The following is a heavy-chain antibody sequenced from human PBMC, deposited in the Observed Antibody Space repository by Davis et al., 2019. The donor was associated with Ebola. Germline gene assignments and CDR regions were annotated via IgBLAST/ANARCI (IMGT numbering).Heavy chain of an antibody. CDR1: GGSVSSGSYY. Sequence: MPSETLSLTCTVSGGSVSSGSYYWSWIRQPPGKGLEWIGYIYYSGSTNYNPSLKSRVTISVDTSKNQFSLKLSSVTAADTAVYYCARVSGESSGYHPFGYWGQGTLVTVSS. J-gene: IGHJ4*02. D-gene: IGHD3-22*01. CDR3: ARVSGESSGYHPFGY. CDR2: IYYSGST. V-gene: IGHV4-61*01.